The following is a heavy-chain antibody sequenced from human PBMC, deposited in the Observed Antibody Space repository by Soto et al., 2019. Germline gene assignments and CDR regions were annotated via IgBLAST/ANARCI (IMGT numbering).Heavy chain of an antibody. V-gene: IGHV4-39*01. CDR3: PRHGSY. CDR1: RVPLNNTRDD. J-gene: IGHJ4*02. CDR2: IYFSGST. Sequence: GTLSLTCTVSRVPLNNTRDDWGWIRQSPGTGLEGIGTIYFSGSTFYNPSLKSRLTISIDRSKSQFSLRLTSVTAEDTAVYYCPRHGSYWGQGTLVTVSS.